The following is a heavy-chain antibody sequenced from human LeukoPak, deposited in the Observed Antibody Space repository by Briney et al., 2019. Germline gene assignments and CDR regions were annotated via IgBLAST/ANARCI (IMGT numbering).Heavy chain of an antibody. CDR2: ISGSGDST. CDR3: ARLSSFAFDI. CDR1: GFTFSSYA. V-gene: IGHV3-23*01. J-gene: IGHJ3*02. Sequence: GGSLRLSCAASGFTFSSYAMSWVRQAPGKGLEWVSAISGSGDSTYYADSVKGRFTISRDNSKNTLYLQMNSLRAEDTAVYYCARLSSFAFDIWGQGTMVTVFS. D-gene: IGHD3-16*02.